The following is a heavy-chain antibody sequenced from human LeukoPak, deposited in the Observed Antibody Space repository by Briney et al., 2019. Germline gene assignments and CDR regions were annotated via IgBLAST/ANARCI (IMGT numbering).Heavy chain of an antibody. V-gene: IGHV4-34*01. CDR2: INHSGST. J-gene: IGHJ5*02. CDR1: GGSFSGYY. D-gene: IGHD3-3*01. Sequence: SETLSLTCAVYGGSFSGYYWSWIRQPPGKGLEWIGEINHSGSTNYNPSLKSRVTISVDTSKNQFSLKLSSVTAADTAVYYCASTSLELPLAPRTSNWFDPWGQGTLVTVSS. CDR3: ASTSLELPLAPRTSNWFDP.